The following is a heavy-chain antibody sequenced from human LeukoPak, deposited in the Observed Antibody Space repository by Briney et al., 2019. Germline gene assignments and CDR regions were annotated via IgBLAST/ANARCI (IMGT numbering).Heavy chain of an antibody. CDR3: ARDLAWGNDAFDI. J-gene: IGHJ3*02. Sequence: GGSLRLSCAASGFTFSSYSMNWVRQAPGKGLEWVSYISSSSSTIYYADSVKGRFTISRDNAKNSLYLQMNSLRAEDTAVYYCARDLAWGNDAFDIWGQGTMVTVSS. CDR2: ISSSSSTI. D-gene: IGHD3-16*01. CDR1: GFTFSSYS. V-gene: IGHV3-48*01.